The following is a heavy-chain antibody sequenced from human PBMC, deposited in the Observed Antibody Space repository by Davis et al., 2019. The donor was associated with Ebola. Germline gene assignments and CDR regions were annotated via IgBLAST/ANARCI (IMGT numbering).Heavy chain of an antibody. Sequence: SLKISCAASGFTFDDYAMHWVRQAPGKGLEWVSGINWSSDSTGYADSVKGRFTISRDNTKKFVYLQMNSLKTDDTAFYYCAKSVLLGPVDIDFWGQGTLVTVSS. J-gene: IGHJ4*02. CDR3: AKSVLLGPVDIDF. CDR1: GFTFDDYA. V-gene: IGHV3-9*01. CDR2: INWSSDST. D-gene: IGHD4-23*01.